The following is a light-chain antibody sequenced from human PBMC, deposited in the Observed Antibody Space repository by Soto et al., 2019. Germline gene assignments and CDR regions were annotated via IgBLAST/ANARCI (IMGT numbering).Light chain of an antibody. CDR2: DVS. CDR3: SSYTSATSAVL. Sequence: QSALTQPASVSGSAGQSIAISCTGTSGDIGGYKYVSWYQQHPGKAPKLLIYDVSNRPSGVSDRFSGSKSGNTASLTISGLQAEDEADYYCSSYTSATSAVLFGGGTKLTVL. J-gene: IGLJ2*01. V-gene: IGLV2-14*03. CDR1: SGDIGGYKY.